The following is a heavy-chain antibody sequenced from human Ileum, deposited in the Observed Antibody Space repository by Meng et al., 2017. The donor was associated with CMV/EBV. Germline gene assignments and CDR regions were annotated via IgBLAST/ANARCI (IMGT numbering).Heavy chain of an antibody. V-gene: IGHV2-5*02. CDR1: GFSLRTSGVG. CDR2: IYWDDDK. Sequence: QTPLKDSGPPLVKPPRTLPPTCTFSGFSLRTSGVGGGWIRQPPGQALEWLALIYWDDDKHYRPSLKSRLAITTDSSKNHVVLIMTNMDPLDTATYYCVRRRGGGSGWTWLDSWGQGILVTVSS. J-gene: IGHJ5*01. CDR3: VRRRGGGSGWTWLDS. D-gene: IGHD6-19*01.